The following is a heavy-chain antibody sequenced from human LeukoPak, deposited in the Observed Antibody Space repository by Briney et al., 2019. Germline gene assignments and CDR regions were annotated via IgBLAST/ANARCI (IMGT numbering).Heavy chain of an antibody. CDR2: ISGSGDST. CDR1: GFAFSSYA. Sequence: HPRGSLRLSCEASGFAFSSYAMSWVRQAPGKGLEWVSVISGSGDSTYYADSVEGRCTISRDNSKDALYLQMNSLRAEDTAVYYCARVGYSGYDYDYWGQGTLVTVSS. D-gene: IGHD5-12*01. J-gene: IGHJ4*02. V-gene: IGHV3-23*01. CDR3: ARVGYSGYDYDY.